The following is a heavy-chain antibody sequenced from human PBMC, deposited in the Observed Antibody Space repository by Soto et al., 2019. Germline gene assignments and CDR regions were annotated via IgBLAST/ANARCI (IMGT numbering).Heavy chain of an antibody. CDR2: IYYSGST. V-gene: IGHV4-31*03. Sequence: SETLSLTCTVSGGSISSGGYYWSWIRQHPGKGLEWIGYIYYSGSTYYNPSLKSRVTISVDTSKNQFSLKLSSVTAADTAVYYCARTWFGEFPRHFDYWGQGTLVTVSS. D-gene: IGHD3-10*01. CDR3: ARTWFGEFPRHFDY. CDR1: GGSISSGGYY. J-gene: IGHJ4*02.